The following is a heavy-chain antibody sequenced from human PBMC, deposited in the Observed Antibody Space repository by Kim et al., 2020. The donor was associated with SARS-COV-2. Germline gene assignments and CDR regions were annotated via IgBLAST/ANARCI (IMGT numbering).Heavy chain of an antibody. CDR1: GGSISSSSYY. Sequence: SETLSLTCTVSGGSISSSSYYWGWIRQPPGKGLEWIGSIYYSGSTHYNPSLKSRVTISVDTSKNQFSLKLSSVTAADTAVYYCARDIVVVVAATPYYYGMDVGGQGTTVTVSS. CDR2: IYYSGST. J-gene: IGHJ6*02. CDR3: ARDIVVVVAATPYYYGMDV. V-gene: IGHV4-39*02. D-gene: IGHD2-15*01.